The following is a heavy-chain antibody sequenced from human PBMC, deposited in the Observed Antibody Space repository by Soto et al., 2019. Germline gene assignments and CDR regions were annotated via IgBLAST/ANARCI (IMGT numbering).Heavy chain of an antibody. CDR3: ARTPGWFGELSR. V-gene: IGHV4-34*01. J-gene: IGHJ4*02. CDR1: GGSFSGYY. CDR2: INHSGST. D-gene: IGHD3-10*01. Sequence: QVQLQQWGAGLLKPSETLSLTCAVYGGSFSGYYWSWIRQPPGKGLEWIGEINHSGSTNYNPSLKRRXXIXVXXSKNQFSLKLSSVTAADTAVYYCARTPGWFGELSRWGQGTLVTVSS.